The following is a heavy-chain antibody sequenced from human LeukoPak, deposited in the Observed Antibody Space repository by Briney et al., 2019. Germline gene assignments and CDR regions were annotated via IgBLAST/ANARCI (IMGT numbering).Heavy chain of an antibody. CDR3: ARRGWTDAG. CDR1: GGSISSSSYY. D-gene: IGHD2-15*01. J-gene: IGHJ4*02. CDR2: IYYSGST. Sequence: KASETLSLTCTVSGGSISSSSYYWGWIRQPPGKGLEWIGSIYYSGSTYYNPSLKSRVTISVDTSKNQFSLKLSSVTAADTAVYYCARRGWTDAGWGQGTLVTVSS. V-gene: IGHV4-39*01.